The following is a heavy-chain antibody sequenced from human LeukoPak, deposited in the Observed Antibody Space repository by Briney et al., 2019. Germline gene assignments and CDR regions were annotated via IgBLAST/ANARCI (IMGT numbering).Heavy chain of an antibody. CDR3: AKDDAWLRFGE. Sequence: PSETLSLTCTVSGGSISSSSYYWGWIRQPPGKGLEWVSGISPSGDIRYYADSVKGRFTISRDNSKNTLYLEVISLTAEDTAVYYCAKDDAWLRFGEWSQGTLVTVSS. D-gene: IGHD3-10*01. J-gene: IGHJ4*02. CDR1: GGSISSSSYY. V-gene: IGHV3-23*01. CDR2: ISPSGDIR.